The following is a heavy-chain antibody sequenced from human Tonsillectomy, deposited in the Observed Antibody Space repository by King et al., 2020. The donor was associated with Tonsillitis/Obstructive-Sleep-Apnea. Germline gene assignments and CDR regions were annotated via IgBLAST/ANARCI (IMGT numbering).Heavy chain of an antibody. J-gene: IGHJ4*02. Sequence: VQLQESGPGLVKPSETLSLTCTVSGGSISSYYWSWIRPPAGKGLAWSGRIYTSGSTNYNPSLKSRVTMSIDTSKNQFSLKLSSVTAADTAVYYCALSYASGSSAFDYWGQGSLVTVSS. CDR1: GGSISSYY. V-gene: IGHV4-4*07. CDR2: IYTSGST. CDR3: ALSYASGSSAFDY. D-gene: IGHD3-10*01.